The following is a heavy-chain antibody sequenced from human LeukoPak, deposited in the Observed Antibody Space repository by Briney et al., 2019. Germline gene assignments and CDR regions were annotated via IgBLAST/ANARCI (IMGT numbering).Heavy chain of an antibody. CDR2: IKADGSEK. CDR1: GFSFSGHW. V-gene: IGHV3-7*05. Sequence: GGSLRLSCAASGFSFSGHWMNWVRQPPGKGPEWVANIKADGSEKYYVDSVKGRFTISQDDAKRTVDLQMDNLRAEDTAIYYCAYIAYWGQGAPLTVSS. CDR3: AYIAY. J-gene: IGHJ1*01.